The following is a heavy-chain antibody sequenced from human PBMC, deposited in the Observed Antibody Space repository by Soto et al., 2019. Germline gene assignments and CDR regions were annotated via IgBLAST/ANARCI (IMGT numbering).Heavy chain of an antibody. V-gene: IGHV4-61*01. J-gene: IGHJ6*02. CDR2: IYYTGST. CDR3: DRVGAGYDYYYGMDV. CDR1: GGSVRSGSYQ. Sequence: TGNLPLTCTVSGGSVRSGSYQWSWIRQSPGKGLEWIGYIYYTGSTNYNPSLKSRVTISVDTSTNKFSLKLNSVTAADTDVDYGDRVGAGYDYYYGMDVWGQGNTVT.